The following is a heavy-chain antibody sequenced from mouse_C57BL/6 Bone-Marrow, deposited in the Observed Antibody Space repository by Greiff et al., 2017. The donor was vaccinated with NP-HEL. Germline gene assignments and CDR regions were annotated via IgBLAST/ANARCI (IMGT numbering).Heavy chain of an antibody. Sequence: EVNVVESGGGLVQPGGSLKLSCAASGFTFSDYYMYWVRQTPETRLEWVAYISNGGGSTYYPDTVKGRFTISRDNAKNTRYLHMSRLKSEDTAMYYCARRGGNSITTVVVDYWGQGTTLTVSS. CDR2: ISNGGGST. CDR1: GFTFSDYY. D-gene: IGHD1-1*01. CDR3: ARRGGNSITTVVVDY. V-gene: IGHV5-12*01. J-gene: IGHJ2*01.